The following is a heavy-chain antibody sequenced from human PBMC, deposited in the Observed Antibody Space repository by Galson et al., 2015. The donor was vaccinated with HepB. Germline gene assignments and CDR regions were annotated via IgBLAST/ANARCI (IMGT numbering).Heavy chain of an antibody. J-gene: IGHJ3*02. CDR3: ASPHRVIGDAFDI. D-gene: IGHD2-21*01. CDR2: INHSGST. Sequence: TLSLTCAVYGGSFSGYYWSWIRQPPGKGLEWIGEINHSGSTNYNPSLKSRVTISVDTSKNQFSLKLSSVTAADTAVYYCASPHRVIGDAFDIWGQGTMVTVSS. CDR1: GGSFSGYY. V-gene: IGHV4-34*01.